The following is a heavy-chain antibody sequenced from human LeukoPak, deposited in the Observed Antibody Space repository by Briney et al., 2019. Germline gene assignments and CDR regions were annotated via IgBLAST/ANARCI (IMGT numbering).Heavy chain of an antibody. Sequence: ASVNVSCKASGYTFSSYGISWVRQAPGQGLEWMGWISAYNGNTNYAQKLQGRVTMTTDTSTSTAYMELSSLRSEDTAVYYCAADDYGGNSDLWGQGTLVTVSS. V-gene: IGHV1-18*01. J-gene: IGHJ4*02. CDR1: GYTFSSYG. CDR3: AADDYGGNSDL. CDR2: ISAYNGNT. D-gene: IGHD4-23*01.